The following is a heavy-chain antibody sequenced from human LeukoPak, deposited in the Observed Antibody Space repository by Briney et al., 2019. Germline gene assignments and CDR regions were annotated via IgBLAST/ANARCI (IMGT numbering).Heavy chain of an antibody. CDR3: AKGRYCSSTSCYIDY. CDR1: GFTFSSYG. CDR2: ISGSGGST. J-gene: IGHJ4*02. Sequence: GGTLRLSCAASGFTFSSYGMSWVRQAPGKGLEWVSAISGSGGSTYYADSVKGRFTISRDNSKNTLYLQMNSLRAEDTAVYYCAKGRYCSSTSCYIDYWGQGTLVTVSS. V-gene: IGHV3-23*01. D-gene: IGHD2-2*01.